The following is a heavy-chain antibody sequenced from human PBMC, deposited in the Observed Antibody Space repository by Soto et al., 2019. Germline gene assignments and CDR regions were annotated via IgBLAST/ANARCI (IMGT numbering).Heavy chain of an antibody. V-gene: IGHV4-34*01. D-gene: IGHD3-9*01. CDR2: INHSGST. CDR3: ARGYYDILTGYYDLFDS. J-gene: IGHJ4*02. CDR1: GGSFSGYY. Sequence: SETLSLTCAVYGGSFSGYYWSWIRQPPGKGLEWIGEINHSGSTNYNPSLKSRVTISVDTSKSQFSLKLSSVTAADTAVYYCARGYYDILTGYYDLFDSWGQGTLVTVSS.